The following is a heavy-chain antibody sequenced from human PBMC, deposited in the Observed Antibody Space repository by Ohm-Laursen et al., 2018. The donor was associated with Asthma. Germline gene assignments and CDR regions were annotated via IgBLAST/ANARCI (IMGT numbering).Heavy chain of an antibody. V-gene: IGHV3-74*01. D-gene: IGHD1-26*01. CDR2: INSDGSST. Sequence: GSLRLSCAASGFTFSSYWMHWVRQAPGKGLVWVSRINSDGSSTSYADSVKGRFTISRDNAKNLVFLQMNDVRAEDTALYYCARIGPEWELPGREYSVHHWGQGTLVTVSS. CDR1: GFTFSSYW. CDR3: ARIGPEWELPGREYSVHH. J-gene: IGHJ1*01.